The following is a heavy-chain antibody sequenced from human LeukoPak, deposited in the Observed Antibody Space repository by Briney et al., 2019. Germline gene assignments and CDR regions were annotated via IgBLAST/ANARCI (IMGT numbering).Heavy chain of an antibody. D-gene: IGHD1-1*01. CDR2: IRSSSYI. CDR3: ARDPRTVRI. V-gene: IGHV3-21*01. Sequence: GGSLRLSCAASGFTFSSYSMNWVRQAPGKGLEWVSSIRSSSYIYYADSVKGRFTISRDNAKNLLYLQMDSLRVEDTAIYYCARDPRTVRIWGQGTLVTVSS. J-gene: IGHJ4*02. CDR1: GFTFSSYS.